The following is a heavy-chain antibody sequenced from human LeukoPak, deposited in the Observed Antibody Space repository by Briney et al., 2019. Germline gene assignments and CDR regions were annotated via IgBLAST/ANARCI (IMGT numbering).Heavy chain of an antibody. V-gene: IGHV3-7*01. Sequence: GGSLRLSCAASGFTFSSYWMSWVRQAPGKGLEWVANIKQDGSEKYYVDSVKGRFTISRDNAKNSLYLQMNSLRAEDTAVYYCAREGRLLWFGELLTGWFDPWGQGTLVTVSS. CDR1: GFTFSSYW. D-gene: IGHD3-10*01. J-gene: IGHJ5*02. CDR3: AREGRLLWFGELLTGWFDP. CDR2: IKQDGSEK.